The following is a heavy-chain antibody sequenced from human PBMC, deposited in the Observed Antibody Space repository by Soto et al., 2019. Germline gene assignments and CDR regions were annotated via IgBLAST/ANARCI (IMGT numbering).Heavy chain of an antibody. D-gene: IGHD3-22*01. CDR3: TTDSLFTMILVRFDF. J-gene: IGHJ4*01. V-gene: IGHV3-15*07. CDR2: IKSKIDGGTT. CDR1: XXXXXXAW. Sequence: EVQLVESGGGLVKXGGSLTLXCAXXXXXXXXAWINWVRQAPGKGLEWVGRIKSKIDGGTTDFAASVKGRFAISRDDSTDMVYLQMNSLKPEDTAMYYCTTDSLFTMILVRFDFWGHGTQVTVSS.